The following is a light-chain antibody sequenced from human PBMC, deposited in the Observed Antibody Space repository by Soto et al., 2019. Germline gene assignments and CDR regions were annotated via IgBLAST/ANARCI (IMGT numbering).Light chain of an antibody. CDR2: NDS. CDR3: QVWDDSSDHAVV. Sequence: SYELTQPPSVSVAPGQTARITCGGNNIGSKSVHWYQQKPGQAPVLVVYNDSDRPSGIPERFSGSNSGNTATLTISRVEAGDEADYYCQVWDDSSDHAVVFGGGTKVTVL. V-gene: IGLV3-21*02. CDR1: NIGSKS. J-gene: IGLJ2*01.